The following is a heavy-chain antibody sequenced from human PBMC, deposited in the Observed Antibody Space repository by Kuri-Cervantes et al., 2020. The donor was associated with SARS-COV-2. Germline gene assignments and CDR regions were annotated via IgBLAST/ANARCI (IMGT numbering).Heavy chain of an antibody. CDR3: ARFGNCSGGSCPYYFDY. V-gene: IGHV4-38-2*01. CDR1: GYSISSGYY. Sequence: SGTLSLTCAVSGYSISSGYYWGWIRQPPGKGLEWIGSIYHGGSTYYNPTLKSRVTISVDTSKNQFSLKLSSVTAADTAVYYCARFGNCSGGSCPYYFDYWGQGSLVTVSS. J-gene: IGHJ4*02. D-gene: IGHD2-15*01. CDR2: IYHGGST.